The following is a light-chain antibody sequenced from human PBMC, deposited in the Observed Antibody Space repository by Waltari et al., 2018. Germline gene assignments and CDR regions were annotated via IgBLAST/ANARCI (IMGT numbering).Light chain of an antibody. V-gene: IGKV1-5*03. CDR3: QQYGSRWT. Sequence: DIQMTQSPSTLSASLGDRVTITCRASQSIGDSLAWYQQKPGKAPKLLVFKASTLERGVPSRFGGSGSGTEFTLTITSLQPDDVATYYCQQYGSRWTFGQGTKEEVK. CDR2: KAS. CDR1: QSIGDS. J-gene: IGKJ1*01.